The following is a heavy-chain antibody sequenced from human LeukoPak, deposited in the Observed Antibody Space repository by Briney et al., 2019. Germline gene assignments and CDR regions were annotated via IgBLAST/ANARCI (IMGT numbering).Heavy chain of an antibody. D-gene: IGHD2-15*01. CDR3: ARGPGYCSGGSCYYYMDV. J-gene: IGHJ6*03. CDR1: GYTFTSYD. V-gene: IGHV1-8*01. CDR2: TNPNSGNT. Sequence: ASVKVSCKASGYTFTSYDINWVRQATGQGLEWMGWTNPNSGNTGYAQKFQGRVTMTRNTSISTAYMELSSLRSEDTAVYYCARGPGYCSGGSCYYYMDVWGKGTTVTVSS.